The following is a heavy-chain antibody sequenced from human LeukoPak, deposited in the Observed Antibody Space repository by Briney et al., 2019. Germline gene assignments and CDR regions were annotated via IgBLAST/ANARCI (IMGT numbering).Heavy chain of an antibody. V-gene: IGHV1-18*01. CDR2: ISAYNGNT. Sequence: GASVKVSCKASGYTFTSYGISWVRQAPGQGLEWMGWISAYNGNTNYAQKLQGRVTMTTDTSTSTAYMELRSLRSDDTAVYYCARDSATPQRGPWFDSWGQGTLVTVSS. J-gene: IGHJ5*01. CDR1: GYTFTSYG. D-gene: IGHD2-15*01. CDR3: ARDSATPQRGPWFDS.